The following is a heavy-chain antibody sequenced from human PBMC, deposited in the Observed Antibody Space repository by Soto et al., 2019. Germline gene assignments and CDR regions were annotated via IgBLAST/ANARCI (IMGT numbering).Heavy chain of an antibody. V-gene: IGHV3-11*06. D-gene: IGHD6-6*01. J-gene: IGHJ6*02. CDR3: ARDVYRYSSSSPEDV. Sequence: QVQLVESGGGLVKPGGSLRLSCAASGFTFSDYYMSWFRQAPGKGLDWVSYISSSSSNTKYADSVKGRFTISRDNAKNSLYLQTNSLRAEDTAAYYCARDVYRYSSSSPEDVWGQGTTVTVSS. CDR2: ISSSSSNT. CDR1: GFTFSDYY.